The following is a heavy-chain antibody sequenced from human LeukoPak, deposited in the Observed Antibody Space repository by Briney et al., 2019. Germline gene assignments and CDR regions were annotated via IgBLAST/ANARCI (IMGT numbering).Heavy chain of an antibody. Sequence: ASVTVSCKASGYTFTSYYMHWVRQAPGQGLEWMGIINPSGGSTSYAQKFQGRVTMTRDTSTSTVYMELSSLRSEDTAVYYCARDGPISLSPGGLRLILLRYWGQGTLVTVSS. D-gene: IGHD3/OR15-3a*01. CDR2: INPSGGST. V-gene: IGHV1-46*01. J-gene: IGHJ4*02. CDR1: GYTFTSYY. CDR3: ARDGPISLSPGGLRLILLRY.